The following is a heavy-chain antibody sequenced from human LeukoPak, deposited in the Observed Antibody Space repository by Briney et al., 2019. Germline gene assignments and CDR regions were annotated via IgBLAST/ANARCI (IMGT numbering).Heavy chain of an antibody. CDR1: GGSISSSSYY. V-gene: IGHV4-39*01. J-gene: IGHJ4*02. CDR3: ARLGRSSSSWYYFDY. D-gene: IGHD6-13*01. Sequence: SETLSLTCTVSGGSISSSSYYWGWIRQPPGKGLEWIGSIYYSGSTYYNPSLKSRVTISVDTSKNQFSLKLSSVTAADTAVYYCARLGRSSSSWYYFDYWGQGTLVTVSS. CDR2: IYYSGST.